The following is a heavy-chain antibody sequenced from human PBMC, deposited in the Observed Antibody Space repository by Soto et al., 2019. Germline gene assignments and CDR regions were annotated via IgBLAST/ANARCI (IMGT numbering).Heavy chain of an antibody. V-gene: IGHV1-18*01. Sequence: QDQLMQSGAEVKKPGASLKVSCKVSGFSFSNYGISWVRQAPGQGLEWLGWISGHNGDTKYAQNLQGRVTMTADTSTSTAYMELRSLTSDDTAVYYCAREGGTYINYYYGMDVWGQGTTVTVSS. CDR1: GFSFSNYG. CDR2: ISGHNGDT. CDR3: AREGGTYINYYYGMDV. J-gene: IGHJ6*02. D-gene: IGHD3-16*01.